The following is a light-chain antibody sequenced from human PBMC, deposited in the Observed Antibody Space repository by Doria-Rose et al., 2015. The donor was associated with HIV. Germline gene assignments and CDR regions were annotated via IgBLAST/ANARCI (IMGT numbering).Light chain of an antibody. CDR3: QQYYDTPS. V-gene: IGKV4-1*01. CDR2: WAS. Sequence: TQSPESLGMSLGERATLNCKSNQSLLYTSTNYLAWYQQKPGQPPNLLIYWASTRQSEVPARFSGSGSGTDSTLTSSSLEAEDVAVYYCQQYYDTPSFGPGTTVDIK. J-gene: IGKJ3*01. CDR1: QSLLYTSTNY.